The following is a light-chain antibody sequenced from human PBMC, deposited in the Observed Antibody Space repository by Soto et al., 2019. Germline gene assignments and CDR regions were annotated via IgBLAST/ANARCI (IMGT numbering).Light chain of an antibody. CDR2: DAS. Sequence: EVVLTQSPATLSLSPGDRATLSCRASQSVNNFLAWYQQKPGQTPRLLIYDASKRATGIPGRFSGSGSGTDFTLTISSLEPEDCAVYYCQQRSNWPPALSFGGGTKVEI. CDR1: QSVNNF. CDR3: QQRSNWPPALS. J-gene: IGKJ4*01. V-gene: IGKV3-11*01.